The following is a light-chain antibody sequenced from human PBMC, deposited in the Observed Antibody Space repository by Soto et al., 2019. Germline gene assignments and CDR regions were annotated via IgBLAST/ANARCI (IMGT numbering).Light chain of an antibody. CDR3: QQRSNWLT. Sequence: EIVLTQSPATLSLSPGERATLSCRASQSVSSYLAWYQQKPGQAPRLLIYDASTMDTGIPARFSGSGSGTDFTLTISSLEPEDFAVYYCQQRSNWLTFGGGTKVEIK. CDR2: DAS. V-gene: IGKV3-11*01. J-gene: IGKJ4*01. CDR1: QSVSSY.